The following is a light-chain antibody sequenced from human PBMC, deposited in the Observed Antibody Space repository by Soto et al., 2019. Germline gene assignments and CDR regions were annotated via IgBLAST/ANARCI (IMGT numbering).Light chain of an antibody. V-gene: IGKV1-39*01. CDR3: QQSYLPQGT. Sequence: DIQMTQSPSSLSASVGDRVTITCRASQSISSYLNWYQQKPGKAPKLLIYAASSLQSGVPSRFSGSGSGTDFTLTISSLQPEDFATYYCQQSYLPQGTFGQGTKVEIK. CDR2: AAS. J-gene: IGKJ1*01. CDR1: QSISSY.